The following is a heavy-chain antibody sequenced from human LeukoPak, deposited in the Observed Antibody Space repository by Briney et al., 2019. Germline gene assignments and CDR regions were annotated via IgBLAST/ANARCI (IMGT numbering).Heavy chain of an antibody. D-gene: IGHD1-26*01. V-gene: IGHV3-23*01. CDR2: VSGSGDST. CDR1: GFTFNDYA. J-gene: IGHJ4*02. CDR3: ARRVDQWERVYFDY. Sequence: PGGSLRLSCAASGFTFNDYAMSWVRQAPGQGLQWVSSVSGSGDSTEYADSVKGRFTISRDNSNNTLYLQMNSLRADDTAMYYCARRVDQWERVYFDYWGQGTLVTVSS.